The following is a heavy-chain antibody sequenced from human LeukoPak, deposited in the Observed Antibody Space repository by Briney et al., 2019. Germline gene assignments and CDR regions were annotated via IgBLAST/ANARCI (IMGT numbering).Heavy chain of an antibody. CDR2: IYYSGST. CDR1: GGSISSSSYY. Sequence: SETLSLTCTVSGGSISSSSYYWGWIRQPPGKGLEWIGSIYYSGSTYYNPSLKSRVTISVDTSKNQFSLKLSSVTAADTAVYYCATPLYSSSWLSQHWGQGTLVTVSS. V-gene: IGHV4-39*01. D-gene: IGHD6-13*01. J-gene: IGHJ1*01. CDR3: ATPLYSSSWLSQH.